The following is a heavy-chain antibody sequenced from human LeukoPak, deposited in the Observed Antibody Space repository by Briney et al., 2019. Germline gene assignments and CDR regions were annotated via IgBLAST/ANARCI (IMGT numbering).Heavy chain of an antibody. J-gene: IGHJ4*02. CDR2: ISGSGGST. V-gene: IGHV3-23*01. Sequence: GGSLRLSCAGSGLISRRYGMAWVRQAPGKGLEWVSAISGSGGSTYYADSVKGRFTISRDNSKNTLYLQMNSLRAEDTAVYYCAKDELRYFDWLLRGVGDWGQGTLVTVSS. CDR1: GLISRRYG. CDR3: AKDELRYFDWLLRGVGD. D-gene: IGHD3-9*01.